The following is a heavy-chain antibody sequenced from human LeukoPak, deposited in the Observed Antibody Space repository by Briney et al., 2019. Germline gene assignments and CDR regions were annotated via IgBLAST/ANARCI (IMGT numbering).Heavy chain of an antibody. D-gene: IGHD5-18*01. CDR3: ARHDLQLWSYFDY. J-gene: IGHJ4*02. Sequence: TSETLSLTCTVSGGSISSGSYYWSWIRQPAGKGLEWIGRIYTSGSTNYNPSLKSRVTISVDTSKNQFSLKLSSVTAADTAVYYCARHDLQLWSYFDYWGQGTLVTVSS. CDR2: IYTSGST. V-gene: IGHV4-61*02. CDR1: GGSISSGSYY.